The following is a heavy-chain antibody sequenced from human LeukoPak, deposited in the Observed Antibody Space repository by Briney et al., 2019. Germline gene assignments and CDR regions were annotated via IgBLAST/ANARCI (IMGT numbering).Heavy chain of an antibody. V-gene: IGHV1-2*02. CDR1: GYTFTVYY. CDR2: INPNSGGT. J-gene: IGHJ6*02. Sequence: ASVKVSCKASGYTFTVYYMHWVRQAPGQGLEWMGWINPNSGGTNYAQKFQGRVTMTRDTSISTAYMELSRLRSDDTAVYYCAAGGVVPAAAKNYYYYGMDVWGQGTTVTVSS. D-gene: IGHD2-2*01. CDR3: AAGGVVPAAAKNYYYYGMDV.